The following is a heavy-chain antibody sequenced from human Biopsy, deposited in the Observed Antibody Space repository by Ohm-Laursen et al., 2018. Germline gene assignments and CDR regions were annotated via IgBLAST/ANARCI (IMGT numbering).Heavy chain of an antibody. Sequence: SDTLSLTCPVSGGSISSDYWSWIRQTPGKGLEWIGYIYYSGSTNYNPSLKSRVTISVDTSKNQFSLRLTSVTAADTAVYYCAGDYGSGSLFDPWGQGTLVTVSS. J-gene: IGHJ5*02. CDR1: GGSISSDY. V-gene: IGHV4-59*12. D-gene: IGHD2-15*01. CDR2: IYYSGST. CDR3: AGDYGSGSLFDP.